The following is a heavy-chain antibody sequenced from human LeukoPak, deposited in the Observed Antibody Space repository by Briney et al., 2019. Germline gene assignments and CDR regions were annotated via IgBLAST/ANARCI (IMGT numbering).Heavy chain of an antibody. J-gene: IGHJ3*02. V-gene: IGHV3-23*01. D-gene: IGHD5-12*01. CDR2: VSGSGGGT. CDR3: AKLRNSGYDHDAFDI. Sequence: GGSLRLSCAASGFTFRSYAMTWVRQAPGKGLEWVSTVSGSGGGTFYADSVKGRFTISRDNSKNTIYLQINSLRAEDTAVYYCAKLRNSGYDHDAFDIWGQGTMVTVSS. CDR1: GFTFRSYA.